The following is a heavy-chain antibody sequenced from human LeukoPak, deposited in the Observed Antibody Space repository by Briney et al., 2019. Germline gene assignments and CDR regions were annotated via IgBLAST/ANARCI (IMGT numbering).Heavy chain of an antibody. D-gene: IGHD3-10*01. Sequence: VGSLRLSCAASGFTVSSNYMSWVRQAPGKGLEWVSVIYSGGSTYYADSVKGRFTISRDNSKNTLYLQMNSLRAEDTAVYYCARDKWFGDRYYFDHWGQGTLVTVSS. CDR1: GFTVSSNY. V-gene: IGHV3-53*01. CDR2: IYSGGST. CDR3: ARDKWFGDRYYFDH. J-gene: IGHJ4*02.